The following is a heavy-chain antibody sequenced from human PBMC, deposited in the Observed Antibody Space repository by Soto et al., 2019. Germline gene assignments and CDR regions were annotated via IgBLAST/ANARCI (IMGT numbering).Heavy chain of an antibody. Sequence: GGSLRLSCAASGFTFSSYWMHWVRQAPGKGPVWVSHISSDGNNIIYADSVKGRFTISRDNAANTLYLQMNSLRAEDTAVYYWARVRGFSTRDFDYWGQGTLATVSS. CDR1: GFTFSSYW. D-gene: IGHD2-2*01. CDR2: ISSDGNNI. CDR3: ARVRGFSTRDFDY. J-gene: IGHJ4*02. V-gene: IGHV3-74*01.